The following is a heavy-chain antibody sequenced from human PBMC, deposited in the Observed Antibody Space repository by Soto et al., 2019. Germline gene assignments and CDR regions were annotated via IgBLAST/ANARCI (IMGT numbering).Heavy chain of an antibody. J-gene: IGHJ5*02. V-gene: IGHV1-18*04. D-gene: IGHD6-19*01. Sequence: ASVQVTCKASGYTFTRYGISWVRQAPGQGLEWMGWISAYNGNTNYAQKLQGRVTMTTDTSTSTAYMELRSLRSDDTAVYYCARAPSSGSWFDPWGQGTLVTVSS. CDR1: GYTFTRYG. CDR2: ISAYNGNT. CDR3: ARAPSSGSWFDP.